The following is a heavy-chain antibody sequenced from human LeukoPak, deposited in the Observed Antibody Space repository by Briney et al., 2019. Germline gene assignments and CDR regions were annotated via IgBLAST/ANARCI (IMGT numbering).Heavy chain of an antibody. CDR3: ARVAGFPFDY. J-gene: IGHJ4*02. V-gene: IGHV1-69*05. CDR2: IIPIFGTA. D-gene: IGHD3-10*01. CDR1: GGTFSSHA. Sequence: SVKVSCKASGGTFSSHAISWVRQAPGQGLEWMGGIIPIFGTANYAQKLQGRVTMTTDTSTSTAYMELRSLRSDDTAVYYCARVAGFPFDYWGQGTLVTVSS.